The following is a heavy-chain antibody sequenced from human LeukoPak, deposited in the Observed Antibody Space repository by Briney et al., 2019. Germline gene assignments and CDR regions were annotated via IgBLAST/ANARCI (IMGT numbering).Heavy chain of an antibody. Sequence: GKSLTLSCVASHFTFSHYGMHWVRQAPGKGLEGVSVIWNDASNQYYADSVKGRFTISRDNSQNTVYLQMNSLRAEDTAVYYCAQDAQRGFDYSNSLENWGQGTLVIVSS. CDR1: HFTFSHYG. J-gene: IGHJ4*02. V-gene: IGHV3-33*06. CDR3: AQDAQRGFDYSNSLEN. CDR2: IWNDASNQ. D-gene: IGHD4-11*01.